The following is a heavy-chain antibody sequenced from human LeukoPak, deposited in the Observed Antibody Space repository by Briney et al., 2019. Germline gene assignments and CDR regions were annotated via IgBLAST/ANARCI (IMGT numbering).Heavy chain of an antibody. V-gene: IGHV4-59*08. J-gene: IGHJ4*02. D-gene: IGHD2-2*01. CDR2: IYYLGST. CDR3: ARHGSIVVVPAAPSFDY. CDR1: GGSINSYY. Sequence: SETLSLTCTVSGGSINSYYWSWIRQPPGKGLDWIGYIYYLGSTNYNPSLKSRVTISVDTSKSQFSLKLSSVTAADTAVYYCARHGSIVVVPAAPSFDYWGQGTLVTVSS.